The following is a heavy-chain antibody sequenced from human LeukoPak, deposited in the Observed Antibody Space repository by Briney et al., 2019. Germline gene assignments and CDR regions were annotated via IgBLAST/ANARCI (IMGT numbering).Heavy chain of an antibody. V-gene: IGHV4-39*01. J-gene: IGHJ4*02. D-gene: IGHD5-12*01. Sequence: NSSETLSLTCTVSGGSSSSSFYYWGWIRQPPGKGLEWIGIIYYNGKTYYNPSLKSRVSISVDTAKSQFFLRLSSVTAADTAVYYCASPSSYEKTTPLDYWGQGTLVTVSS. CDR1: GGSSSSSFYY. CDR2: IYYNGKT. CDR3: ASPSSYEKTTPLDY.